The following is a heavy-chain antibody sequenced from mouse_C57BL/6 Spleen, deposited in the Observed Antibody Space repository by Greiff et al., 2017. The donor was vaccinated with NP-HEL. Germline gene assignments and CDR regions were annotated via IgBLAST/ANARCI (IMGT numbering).Heavy chain of an antibody. V-gene: IGHV1-81*01. D-gene: IGHD1-1*01. CDR2: IYPRSGNT. Sequence: QVQLQQSGAELARPGASVKLSCKASGYTFTSYGISWVKQRPGQGLEWIGEIYPRSGNTYYNEKFKGKATLTADKSSSTAYMELRSLTSEDSAVYFCASHITTVVAENYWGQGTTLTVSS. CDR3: ASHITTVVAENY. CDR1: GYTFTSYG. J-gene: IGHJ2*01.